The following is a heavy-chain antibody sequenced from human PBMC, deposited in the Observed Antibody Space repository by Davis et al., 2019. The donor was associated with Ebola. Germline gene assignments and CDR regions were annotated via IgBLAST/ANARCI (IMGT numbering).Heavy chain of an antibody. D-gene: IGHD1-1*01. CDR3: ARHPNWNDGLDY. CDR1: GGSISSYY. Sequence: SETLSLTCTVSGGSISSYYWSWIRQPPGKGLEWIGYIYYSGSTNYNPSLKSRVTISVDTSKNQFSLKLSSVTAADTAVYYCARHPNWNDGLDYWSQGTLVTVSS. V-gene: IGHV4-59*08. J-gene: IGHJ4*02. CDR2: IYYSGST.